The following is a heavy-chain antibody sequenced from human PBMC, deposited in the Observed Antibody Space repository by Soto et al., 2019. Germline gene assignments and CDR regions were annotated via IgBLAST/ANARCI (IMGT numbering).Heavy chain of an antibody. Sequence: PSETLSLTCTVSGGSISSGGYYWSWIRQHPGKGLEWIGYMYYSGSTYYNPSLKSRVTISVDTSKNQFSLKLSSVTAADTAVYYCARSMGYSSILIDYWGQGTLVTVSS. D-gene: IGHD3-22*01. J-gene: IGHJ4*02. V-gene: IGHV4-31*03. CDR3: ARSMGYSSILIDY. CDR2: MYYSGST. CDR1: GGSISSGGYY.